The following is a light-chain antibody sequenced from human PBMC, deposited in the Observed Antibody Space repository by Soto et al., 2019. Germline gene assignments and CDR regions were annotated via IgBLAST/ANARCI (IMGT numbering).Light chain of an antibody. CDR1: SSDVGGYDY. CDR2: DVT. Sequence: QSALTQPASVSGSPVHSITISCTGTSSDVGGYDYVSWYQQHPGKAPKLMIYDVTNRPSGVSNRFSGSKSGNTASLTISGLQAEDEADYYCISYASINTYVFGTGTKVTVL. CDR3: ISYASINTYV. J-gene: IGLJ1*01. V-gene: IGLV2-14*01.